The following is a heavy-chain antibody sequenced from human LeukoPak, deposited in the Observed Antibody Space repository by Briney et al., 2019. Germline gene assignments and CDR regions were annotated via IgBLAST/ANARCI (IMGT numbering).Heavy chain of an antibody. V-gene: IGHV4-34*01. CDR1: GGSFSGYF. CDR3: ARGRVDIVVVVAANWFDP. Sequence: SETLSLTCAVYGGSFSGYFWSWIRQPPGKGLEWIGEINHSGSTNYNPSLKSRVTISVDTSKNQFSLKLSSVTATDTAVYYCARGRVDIVVVVAANWFDPWGQGTLVTVSS. J-gene: IGHJ5*02. CDR2: INHSGST. D-gene: IGHD2-15*01.